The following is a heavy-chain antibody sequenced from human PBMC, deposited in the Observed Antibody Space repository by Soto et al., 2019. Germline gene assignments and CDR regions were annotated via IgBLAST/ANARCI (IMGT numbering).Heavy chain of an antibody. CDR1: GFTFSSYG. V-gene: IGHV3-33*01. CDR3: ARDPSGYYFDY. D-gene: IGHD3-10*01. J-gene: IGHJ4*02. CDR2: IWYDGSNK. Sequence: QVQLVESGGGVVQPGRSLRLSCAASGFTFSSYGMHWVRQAPGKGLEWVAVIWYDGSNKYYADSVKGRFTISRDNSKNTLYLQMNSLRDEDTAVYYCARDPSGYYFDYWGQGTLVTVSS.